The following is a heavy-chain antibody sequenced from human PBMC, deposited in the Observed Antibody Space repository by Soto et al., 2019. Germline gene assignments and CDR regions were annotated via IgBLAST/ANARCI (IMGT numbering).Heavy chain of an antibody. CDR3: AKFHSPSTQNWFDP. CDR2: ISGSGRRT. V-gene: IGHV3-23*01. Sequence: GGSLRLSCAASGFTFSSYAMSWVRQAPGKGLEWVSAISGSGRRTYSAESVKGRFTISRDKSKNTLYLQMNSLRAEDTAVYYCAKFHSPSTQNWFDPWGQGTLVTVSS. CDR1: GFTFSSYA. J-gene: IGHJ5*02.